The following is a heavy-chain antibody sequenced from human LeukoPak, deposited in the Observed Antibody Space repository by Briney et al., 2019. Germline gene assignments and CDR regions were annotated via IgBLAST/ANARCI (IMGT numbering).Heavy chain of an antibody. CDR2: INHSGST. Sequence: PSETLSLTCAVYGGSFSGYYWSWIRQPPGKGLEWIGEINHSGSTNYNPSLKSRVTISVDTSKNQFSLKLSPVTAADTAVYYCARGAMAPDYWGQGTLVTVSS. J-gene: IGHJ4*02. D-gene: IGHD5-18*01. CDR1: GGSFSGYY. CDR3: ARGAMAPDY. V-gene: IGHV4-34*01.